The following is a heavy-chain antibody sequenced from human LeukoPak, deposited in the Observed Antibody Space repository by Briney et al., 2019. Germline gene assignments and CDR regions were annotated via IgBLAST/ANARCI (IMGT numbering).Heavy chain of an antibody. CDR3: ARGMTTVTRNYYYYGMDV. CDR2: IPYDGSNK. V-gene: IGHV3-30-3*01. D-gene: IGHD4-17*01. J-gene: IGHJ6*02. Sequence: GGSLRLSCAASGFTFSSYAMHWVRQAPGKGLEWVAVIPYDGSNKYYADSVKGRFTISRDNSKNTLYLQMNSLRAEDTAVYYCARGMTTVTRNYYYYGMDVWGQGTTVTVSS. CDR1: GFTFSSYA.